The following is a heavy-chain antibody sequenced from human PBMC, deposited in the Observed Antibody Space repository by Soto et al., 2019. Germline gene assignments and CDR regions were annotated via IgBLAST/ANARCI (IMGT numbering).Heavy chain of an antibody. J-gene: IGHJ4*02. CDR1: GGTFSSYS. CDR2: IIPIFGTA. V-gene: IGHV1-69*01. Sequence: QVQLVQSGAEVKKPGSSVKVSCKASGGTFSSYSINWVRQAPGQGLAWMGGIIPIFGTANNAQKFQGRVTITADESATTVYMELSSLRSEDTAVYYCARAPNILTVKYYFDYWGQGTLVTVSS. D-gene: IGHD3-9*01. CDR3: ARAPNILTVKYYFDY.